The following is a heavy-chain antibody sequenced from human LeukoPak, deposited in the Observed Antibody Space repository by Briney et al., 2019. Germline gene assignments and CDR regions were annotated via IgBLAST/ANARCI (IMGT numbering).Heavy chain of an antibody. CDR3: ARTTRGYSYGYGLIDY. V-gene: IGHV4-59*01. Sequence: PSETLSLTCTVSGGSISSYYWSWIRQPPGKGLEWIGYIYYSGSTNYNPSLKSRVAISVDTSKNQFSLKLSSVTAADTAVYYCARTTRGYSYGYGLIDYWGQGTLVTVSS. J-gene: IGHJ4*02. CDR1: GGSISSYY. D-gene: IGHD5-18*01. CDR2: IYYSGST.